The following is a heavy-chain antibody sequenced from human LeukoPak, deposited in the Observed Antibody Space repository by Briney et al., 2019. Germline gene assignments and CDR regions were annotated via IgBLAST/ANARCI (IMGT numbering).Heavy chain of an antibody. CDR3: ARDQGYDFWSGYSAYDH. V-gene: IGHV4-34*11. CDR2: IYYTGST. CDR1: GGSFSGYY. D-gene: IGHD3-3*01. Sequence: SETLSLTCAVYGGSFSGYYWSWIRQPPGKGLEWIGYIYYTGSTKYNPSLKSRATISVDTSNNQLSLKLRSVTAADTAIYYCARDQGYDFWSGYSAYDHWGQGTLVTVSS. J-gene: IGHJ4*02.